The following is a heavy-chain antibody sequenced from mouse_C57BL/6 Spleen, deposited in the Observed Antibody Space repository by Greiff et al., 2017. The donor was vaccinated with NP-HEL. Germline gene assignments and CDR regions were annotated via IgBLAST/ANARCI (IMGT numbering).Heavy chain of an antibody. CDR2: IYPGDGDT. J-gene: IGHJ3*01. Sequence: QVQLQQPGPELVKPGASVKISCKASGYAFSSSWMNWVKQRPGQGLEWIGRIYPGDGDTNYNGKFKGKATLTADTSSSTAYMQLSSLTSEDSAVYFCGPRGEAYWGKGTLVTVSA. CDR3: GPRGEAY. CDR1: GYAFSSSW. V-gene: IGHV1-82*01.